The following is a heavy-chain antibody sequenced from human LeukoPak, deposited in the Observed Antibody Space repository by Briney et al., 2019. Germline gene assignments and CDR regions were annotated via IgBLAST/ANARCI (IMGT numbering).Heavy chain of an antibody. V-gene: IGHV4-59*01. J-gene: IGHJ4*02. CDR1: GGSISSYY. CDR3: ANSLSGWTYFDY. D-gene: IGHD6-19*01. CDR2: IYYSGST. Sequence: SETLSLTCTVSGGSISSYYWSWIRQPPGKGLEWIGYIYYSGSTNYNPSLKSRVTISVDTSKIQFSLKLSSVTAADTAVYYCANSLSGWTYFDYWGQGTLVNVSS.